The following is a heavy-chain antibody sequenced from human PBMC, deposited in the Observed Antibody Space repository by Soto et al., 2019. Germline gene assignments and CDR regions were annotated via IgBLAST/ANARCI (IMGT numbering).Heavy chain of an antibody. J-gene: IGHJ2*01. D-gene: IGHD4-17*01. V-gene: IGHV1-69*08. CDR1: GGTFSSHT. CDR3: ARPDFGDYWYFDL. CDR2: IIPALGTA. Sequence: QDQLVQSGAEVKKPGSSVKVSCKASGGTFSSHTFSWVRQAPGQGLEWMGRIIPALGTATYAQKFQGRVTITADDSATIVYMELNSLRSEDTAVYYCARPDFGDYWYFDLWGRGTLVTVSS.